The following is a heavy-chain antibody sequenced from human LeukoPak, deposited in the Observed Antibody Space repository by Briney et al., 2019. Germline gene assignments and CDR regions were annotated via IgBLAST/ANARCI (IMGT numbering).Heavy chain of an antibody. V-gene: IGHV4-38-2*01. D-gene: IGHD2-2*01. CDR3: ANKGKYCSSTSCPPDGAFDI. CDR2: IYHSGST. CDR1: GYSISSGYY. Sequence: PSETLSLTCAVSGYSISSGYYWGWIRQPPGKGLEWIESIYHSGSTYYNPSLKSRVTISVDTSKNQFSLKLSSVTAVDTAVYYCANKGKYCSSTSCPPDGAFDIWGQGAMVTVSS. J-gene: IGHJ3*02.